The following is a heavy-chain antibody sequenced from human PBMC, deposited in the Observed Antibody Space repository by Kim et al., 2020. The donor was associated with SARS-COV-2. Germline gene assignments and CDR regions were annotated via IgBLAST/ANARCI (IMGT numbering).Heavy chain of an antibody. D-gene: IGHD6-13*01. CDR3: ARDKGGSSWTWFEY. CDR2: IYHSGST. CDR1: GGSIIDYY. V-gene: IGHV4-59*01. J-gene: IGHJ4*02. Sequence: SETLSLTCTVSGGSIIDYYWNWIRQPPGKGLEWIGHIYHSGSTIYNPSLKSRVTISVDTSKNQFSLRVNSVTAADTAVYYCARDKGGSSWTWFEYWGRGT.